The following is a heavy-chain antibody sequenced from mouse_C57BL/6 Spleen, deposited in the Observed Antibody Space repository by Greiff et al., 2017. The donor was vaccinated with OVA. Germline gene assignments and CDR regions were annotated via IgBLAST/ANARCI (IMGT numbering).Heavy chain of an antibody. CDR2: IYWGDAN. Sequence: QVTLKESGPGILQSSPTLSLSCSFSGFSLSTSGMGVSWIRQPSGKGLEWLAHIYWGDANRYNPSLKSRLTISKDTSRNQVFRKITSVDTADTATYYCARSSSRQHFAYWGQGTLVTVSA. CDR3: ARSSSRQHFAY. J-gene: IGHJ3*01. D-gene: IGHD3-2*01. CDR1: GFSLSTSGMG. V-gene: IGHV8-12*01.